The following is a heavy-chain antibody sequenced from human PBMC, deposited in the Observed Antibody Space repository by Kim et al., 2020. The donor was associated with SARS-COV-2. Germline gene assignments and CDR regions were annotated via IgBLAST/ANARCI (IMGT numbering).Heavy chain of an antibody. Sequence: VKCRFTNSRDNSKTTLYLQMNSLRAEDTAVYYCAKDTGSSWSSGGYYFDYWGQGTLVTVSS. CDR3: AKDTGSSWSSGGYYFDY. D-gene: IGHD6-13*01. J-gene: IGHJ4*02. V-gene: IGHV3-23*03.